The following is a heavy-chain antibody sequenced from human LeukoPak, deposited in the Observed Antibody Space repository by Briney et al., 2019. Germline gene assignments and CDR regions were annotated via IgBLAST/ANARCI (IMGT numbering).Heavy chain of an antibody. V-gene: IGHV3-48*03. D-gene: IGHD3-10*01. Sequence: PGGSLILSCAASGFTFSSYEMNWVRQAPGKGLEWVSYISSSGSTIYYADSVKGRFTISRDSAKNSLYLQMNSLRAEDTAVYYCARPLWFGDTGDYWGQGTLVSVSS. CDR1: GFTFSSYE. CDR2: ISSSGSTI. J-gene: IGHJ4*02. CDR3: ARPLWFGDTGDY.